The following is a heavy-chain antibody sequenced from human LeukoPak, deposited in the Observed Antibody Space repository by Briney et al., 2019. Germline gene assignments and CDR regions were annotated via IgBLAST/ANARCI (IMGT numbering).Heavy chain of an antibody. CDR1: GFTFSDYY. V-gene: IGHV3-11*01. D-gene: IGHD2-21*02. Sequence: GGSLRLSCAASGFTFSDYYMSWIRQASGKGLEWVSYISSSGSTIYYADSVKGRFTISRDNAKNSLYLQMNSLRAEDTAVYYCAKGGWAVTAADDYWGQGTLVTVSS. J-gene: IGHJ4*02. CDR2: ISSSGSTI. CDR3: AKGGWAVTAADDY.